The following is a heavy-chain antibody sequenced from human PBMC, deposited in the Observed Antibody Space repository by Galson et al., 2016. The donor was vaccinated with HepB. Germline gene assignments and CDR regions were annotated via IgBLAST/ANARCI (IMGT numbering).Heavy chain of an antibody. Sequence: SLRLSCAASGFTFSNAWMSWVRQAPGKGLEWVGRIKSKTDGGTTDYAAPVKGRFTISRDDSKNTLYLQMNSLRAEDTAMYYCAKDVVGTKNYYYNGMDVWGRGTTVTVSS. CDR2: IKSKTDGGTT. CDR1: GFTFSNAW. CDR3: AKDVVGTKNYYYNGMDV. J-gene: IGHJ6*02. V-gene: IGHV3-15*01. D-gene: IGHD1-26*01.